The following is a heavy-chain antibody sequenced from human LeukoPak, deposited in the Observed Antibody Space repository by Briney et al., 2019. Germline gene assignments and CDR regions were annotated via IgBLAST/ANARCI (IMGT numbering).Heavy chain of an antibody. CDR3: ARETPYSSSWTVFDY. V-gene: IGHV3-7*01. CDR1: GFTFSSYW. CDR2: IQQDGSEI. J-gene: IGHJ4*02. D-gene: IGHD6-13*01. Sequence: GGSLRLSCVASGFTFSSYWMGWVRQAPGKGLEWVANIQQDGSEIFYVDSVRGRFTISRDNAKNSLYLQMNSLRAEDTAVYYCARETPYSSSWTVFDYWGQGTLVTVSS.